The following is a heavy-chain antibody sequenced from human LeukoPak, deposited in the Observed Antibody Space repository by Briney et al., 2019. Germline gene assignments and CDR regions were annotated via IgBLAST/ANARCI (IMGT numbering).Heavy chain of an antibody. CDR1: GGSFSGYY. V-gene: IGHV4-34*01. CDR2: INHSGST. Sequence: SETLSLTCAVYGGSFSGYYWSWIRQPPGKGLEWIGEINHSGSTNYNPSLKSRVTISVDTSKNQFSLKLSSVTAADTAVYYCAGHRAARPNYFDYWGQGTLVTVSS. J-gene: IGHJ4*02. D-gene: IGHD6-6*01. CDR3: AGHRAARPNYFDY.